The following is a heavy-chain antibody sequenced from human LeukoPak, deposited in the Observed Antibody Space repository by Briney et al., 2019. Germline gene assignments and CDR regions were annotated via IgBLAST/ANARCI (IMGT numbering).Heavy chain of an antibody. D-gene: IGHD1-26*01. CDR2: INHSGST. Sequence: SETLSLTCIVSGGSISSLNLWSWLRQPPGKGLEWIGEINHSGSTNYNPSLKSRVTISVDTSKNQFSLKLSSVTAADTAVYYCARRFQWELRGSKRWFDPWGQGTLVTVSS. V-gene: IGHV4-4*02. CDR3: ARRFQWELRGSKRWFDP. CDR1: GGSISSLNL. J-gene: IGHJ5*02.